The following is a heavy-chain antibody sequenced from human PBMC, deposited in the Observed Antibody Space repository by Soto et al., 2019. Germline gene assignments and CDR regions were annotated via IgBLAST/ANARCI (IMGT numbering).Heavy chain of an antibody. D-gene: IGHD1-7*01. J-gene: IGHJ6*02. CDR2: MNPNSGNT. CDR3: ARGHNYHLNYFNHYYGMDV. CDR1: GGTFTSYD. V-gene: IGHV1-8*01. Sequence: ASVKVSCKASGGTFTSYDINWVRQATGQGLEWMGWMNPNSGNTGYAQKFQGRVTMTRNTSISTAYMELSSLRSEDTAVYYCARGHNYHLNYFNHYYGMDVWGQGTTVTVSS.